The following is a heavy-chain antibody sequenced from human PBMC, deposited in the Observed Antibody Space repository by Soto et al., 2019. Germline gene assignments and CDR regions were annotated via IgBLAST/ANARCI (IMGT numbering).Heavy chain of an antibody. CDR3: ARDRTLYSSSWYDFDY. V-gene: IGHV1-3*01. CDR2: INAGNGNT. J-gene: IGHJ4*02. Sequence: ASVKVSCKASGYTFTSYAMHWVRQAPGQRLEWMGWINAGNGNTKYSQKFQGRVTITRDTSASTAYMELSSLRSEDTAVYYCARDRTLYSSSWYDFDYWGQGTLVTVSS. D-gene: IGHD6-13*01. CDR1: GYTFTSYA.